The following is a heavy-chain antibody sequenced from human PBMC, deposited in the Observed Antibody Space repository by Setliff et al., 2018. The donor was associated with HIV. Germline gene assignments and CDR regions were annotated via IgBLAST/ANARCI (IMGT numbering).Heavy chain of an antibody. Sequence: SETLSLTCTVSGGSISTSRYYWGWIRQPPGKGLEWIGSINYRGSTYYNPSLKSRLTISVDTSKNQFSLKLSPVTAADTAVYYCARDGDGNFDYWGQGTLVTVSS. CDR3: ARDGDGNFDY. V-gene: IGHV4-39*07. CDR2: INYRGST. J-gene: IGHJ4*02. CDR1: GGSISTSRYY. D-gene: IGHD7-27*01.